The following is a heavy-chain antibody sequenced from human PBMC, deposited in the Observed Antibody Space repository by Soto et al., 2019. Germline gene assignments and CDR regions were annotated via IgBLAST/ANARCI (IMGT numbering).Heavy chain of an antibody. J-gene: IGHJ4*02. CDR2: ISGSGGST. D-gene: IGHD3-3*01. CDR3: AKDPQALRFLEWLLTYDY. V-gene: IGHV3-23*01. CDR1: GFNLSSYA. Sequence: GRSKRLSSAASGFNLSSYAMSWVRQTPGKGLEWVSAISGSGGSTYYADSVKGRFTISRDNSKNTLYLQMNSLRAEDTAVYYCAKDPQALRFLEWLLTYDYWGQGTLVTVSS.